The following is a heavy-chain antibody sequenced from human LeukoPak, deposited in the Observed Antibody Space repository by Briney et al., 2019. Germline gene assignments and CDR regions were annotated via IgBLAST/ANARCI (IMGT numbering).Heavy chain of an antibody. CDR2: ISSSGSTI. J-gene: IGHJ6*02. Sequence: PGGSLRLSCAASGFTFSSYEMNWVRQAPGKGLEWVSYISSSGSTIYYADSVKGRFTISRDNAKDSLYLQMNSPRAEDTAVYYCARDSYSHSTYYYYGMDVWGQWTTVTVSS. CDR3: ARDSYSHSTYYYYGMDV. CDR1: GFTFSSYE. D-gene: IGHD5-12*01. V-gene: IGHV3-48*03.